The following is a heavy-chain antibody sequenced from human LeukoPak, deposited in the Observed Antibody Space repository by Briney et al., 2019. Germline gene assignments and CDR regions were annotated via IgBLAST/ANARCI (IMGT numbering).Heavy chain of an antibody. D-gene: IGHD2-2*01. CDR2: IKQDGSEK. CDR1: GFTFSSYW. CDR3: AKGSRGSCSRTYCYPFDY. J-gene: IGHJ4*02. Sequence: GGSLRLSCAASGFTFSSYWMSWVRQAPGKGLEWVANIKQDGSEKYYVDSVKGRFTISRDNAKNSLYLQMNSLRAEDTAVYYCAKGSRGSCSRTYCYPFDYWGQGTLVTVSS. V-gene: IGHV3-7*01.